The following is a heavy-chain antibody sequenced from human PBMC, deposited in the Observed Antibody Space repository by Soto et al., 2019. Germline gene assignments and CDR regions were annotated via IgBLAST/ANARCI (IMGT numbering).Heavy chain of an antibody. CDR3: AKDRGYTSVVPAATHY. CDR1: GFTFSNYA. J-gene: IGHJ4*02. D-gene: IGHD2-2*01. V-gene: IGHV3-23*01. Sequence: GGSLRLSCAASGFTFSNYAMSWVRQPPGKGPEWVSGISGSGGSTYYADSVKGRFTISRDNSKNTLYVQMNSLRAEDTAVYYCAKDRGYTSVVPAATHYWGQGMLVTVSS. CDR2: ISGSGGST.